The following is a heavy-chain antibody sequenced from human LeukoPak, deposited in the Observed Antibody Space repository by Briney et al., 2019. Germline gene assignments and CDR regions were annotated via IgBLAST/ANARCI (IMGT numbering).Heavy chain of an antibody. CDR3: ARDMVSEAGTRWGDY. CDR1: RFIFSDYY. J-gene: IGHJ4*02. CDR2: ISTSGSTI. Sequence: GGSLRLSCAASRFIFSDYYTSRIRQAPGKGLEWVSYISTSGSTIYYADSVKGRFTISRDNAKNSLYLQMNSLRAEDTAVYYCARDMVSEAGTRWGDYWGQGTLVTVSS. V-gene: IGHV3-11*04. D-gene: IGHD6-19*01.